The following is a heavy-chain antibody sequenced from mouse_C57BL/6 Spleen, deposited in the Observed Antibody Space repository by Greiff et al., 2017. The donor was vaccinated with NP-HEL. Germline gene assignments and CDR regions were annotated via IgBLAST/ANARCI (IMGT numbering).Heavy chain of an antibody. Sequence: QVQLQQSGAELARPGASVKLSCKASGYTFTSYGISWVKQRTGQGLEWIGEIYPRSGNTYYNEKFKGKATLTADKSSSTAYMELRSLTSEDSAVYFCARWDYDYDFYAMDYWGQGTSVTVSS. CDR1: GYTFTSYG. D-gene: IGHD2-4*01. CDR3: ARWDYDYDFYAMDY. V-gene: IGHV1-81*01. J-gene: IGHJ4*01. CDR2: IYPRSGNT.